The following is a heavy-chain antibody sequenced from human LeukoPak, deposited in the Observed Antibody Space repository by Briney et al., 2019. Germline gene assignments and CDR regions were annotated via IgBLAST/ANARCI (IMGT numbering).Heavy chain of an antibody. CDR1: GGSISSSSYY. Sequence: SETLSLTCTVSGGSISSSSYYWGWIRQPPGKGLEWIGSIYYSGSTYYNPSLKSRVTISVDTSKNQFSLRLSSVTAADTAVYYCAREVVGLDYWGQGTLVTVSS. D-gene: IGHD1-26*01. CDR2: IYYSGST. V-gene: IGHV4-39*02. J-gene: IGHJ4*02. CDR3: AREVVGLDY.